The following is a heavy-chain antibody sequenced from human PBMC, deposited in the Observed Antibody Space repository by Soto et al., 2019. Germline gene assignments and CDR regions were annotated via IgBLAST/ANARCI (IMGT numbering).Heavy chain of an antibody. V-gene: IGHV3-23*01. CDR3: AKSPEEYYFDY. CDR1: GFTFSSYA. J-gene: IGHJ4*02. Sequence: GGSLRLSCASSGFTFSSYAMSWVRQAPGKGLEWASAISGSGGSTYYADSVKGRFTISRDNSKNTLYLQMNSLRAEDTAVYYCAKSPEEYYFDYWGQGTLVTVSS. CDR2: ISGSGGST.